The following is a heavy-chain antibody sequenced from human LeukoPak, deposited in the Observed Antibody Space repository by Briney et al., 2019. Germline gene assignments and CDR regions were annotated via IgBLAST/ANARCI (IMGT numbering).Heavy chain of an antibody. V-gene: IGHV3-11*04. CDR2: ISTSGTTI. CDR1: GFPFSDYY. CDR3: ARFSSYYYYYMDV. J-gene: IGHJ6*03. Sequence: GGSLRLSCAASGFPFSDYYMTWVRQAPGKGLEWVSFISTSGTTIYYADSVKGRFTISRDNAKNSLYLQMNGLRAEDTAVYYCARFSSYYYYYMDVWGKGTTVTISS.